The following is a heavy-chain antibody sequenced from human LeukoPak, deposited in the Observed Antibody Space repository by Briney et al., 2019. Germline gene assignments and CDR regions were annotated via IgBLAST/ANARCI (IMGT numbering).Heavy chain of an antibody. D-gene: IGHD4-23*01. CDR2: ISSSSSTI. V-gene: IGHV3-48*01. Sequence: PGGSLRLSCAASGFTFSSYSMNWVRQAPGKGLEWISYISSSSSTIKYADSVKGRFTISRDNAKNSLYLQMNSLRAEDTAVYYCASLSYGGNSDYWGQGTLVTVSS. CDR3: ASLSYGGNSDY. J-gene: IGHJ4*02. CDR1: GFTFSSYS.